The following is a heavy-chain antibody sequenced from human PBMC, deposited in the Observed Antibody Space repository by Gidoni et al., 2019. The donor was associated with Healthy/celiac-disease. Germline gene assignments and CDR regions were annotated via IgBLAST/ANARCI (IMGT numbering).Heavy chain of an antibody. D-gene: IGHD3-3*01. CDR1: GFTFSSYA. V-gene: IGHV3-30*04. CDR3: ARTQGTYYDFWSGYPFDY. CDR2: ISYDGSNK. Sequence: QVQLVESGGGVVQPGRSLSLSCAASGFTFSSYAMHWVRQAPGKGLEWVAVISYDGSNKYYADSVKGRFTISRDNSKNTLYLQMNSLRAEDTAVYYCARTQGTYYDFWSGYPFDYWGQGTLVTVSS. J-gene: IGHJ4*02.